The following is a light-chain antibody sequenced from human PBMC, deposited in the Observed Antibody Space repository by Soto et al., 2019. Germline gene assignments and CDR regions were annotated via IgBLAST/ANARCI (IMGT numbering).Light chain of an antibody. Sequence: DIHLTQSPSFLSASVGDRVTITCRASQSISSYLNWYQQKPGKAPKLLIYAASSLQSGVPSRFSGSRSGTEFALTISSLQPDDSATYYCQQYDSPPPTFGQGTKVDIK. J-gene: IGKJ1*01. CDR2: AAS. CDR1: QSISSY. V-gene: IGKV1-39*02. CDR3: QQYDSPPPT.